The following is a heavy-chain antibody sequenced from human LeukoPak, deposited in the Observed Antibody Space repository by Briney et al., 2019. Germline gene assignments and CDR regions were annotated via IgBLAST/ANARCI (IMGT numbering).Heavy chain of an antibody. D-gene: IGHD4-17*01. J-gene: IGHJ6*04. CDR3: ARDRYGDYLPLYYYGMDV. CDR2: AYNGNT. V-gene: IGHV1-18*01. Sequence: AYNGNTNYAQKLQGRVTMTTDTSTSTAYMELRSLGSDDTAVYYCARDRYGDYLPLYYYGMDVWGKGTTVTVSS.